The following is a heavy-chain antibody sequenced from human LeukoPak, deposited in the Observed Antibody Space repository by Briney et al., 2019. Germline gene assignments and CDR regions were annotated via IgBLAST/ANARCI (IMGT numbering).Heavy chain of an antibody. CDR3: AKDRGFSFTSGSSELDY. CDR2: ISYDGSHK. Sequence: GGSLRLSCAASGFTFSGYGMHWVRLAPGKGLEWVAVISYDGSHKYYADSVQGRLTISRDNSKNTVYLQMNSLRTVDTAIYYCAKDRGFSFTSGSSELDYWGQGTLVTVSP. V-gene: IGHV3-30*18. J-gene: IGHJ4*02. D-gene: IGHD3-10*01. CDR1: GFTFSGYG.